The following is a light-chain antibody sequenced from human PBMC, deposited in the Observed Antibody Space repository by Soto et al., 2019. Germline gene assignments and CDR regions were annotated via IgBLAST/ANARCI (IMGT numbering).Light chain of an antibody. J-gene: IGKJ5*01. CDR2: AGS. CDR1: QDIGSW. V-gene: IGKV1D-12*01. CDR3: QQAKTFPVT. Sequence: IQMTQSPSSLSASVGDRVTISCRASQDIGSWFAWYQQKPGKVPKLLIYAGSTLHSGVPSRFSGSGSGTEFTLTINRLQPEDFASYYCQQAKTFPVTCGQGTR.